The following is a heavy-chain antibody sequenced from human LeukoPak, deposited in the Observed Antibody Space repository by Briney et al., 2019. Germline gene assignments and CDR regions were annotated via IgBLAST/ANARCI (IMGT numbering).Heavy chain of an antibody. V-gene: IGHV3-30*02. CDR2: KRYDGSNK. CDR3: AKVVVVVAAPPYNWFDP. Sequence: GSLRLSCAASGFTFSSYGMHWVRQAPGKGLEGVAFKRYDGSNKYYADSVKGRFTISRDNSKNTLYLQMNSLRAEDTAVYYCAKVVVVVAAPPYNWFDPWGQGTLVTVSS. CDR1: GFTFSSYG. J-gene: IGHJ5*02. D-gene: IGHD2-15*01.